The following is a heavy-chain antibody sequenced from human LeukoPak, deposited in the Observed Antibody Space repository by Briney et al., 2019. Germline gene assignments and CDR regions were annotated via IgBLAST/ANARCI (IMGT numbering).Heavy chain of an antibody. J-gene: IGHJ4*02. V-gene: IGHV4-59*01. CDR1: GGPISSYY. D-gene: IGHD3-22*01. Sequence: SETLSLTCTVSGGPISSYYWSWIRQPPGKGLEWIGYIYYSGSTNYNPSLKSRVTISVDTSKNQFSLKLSSVTAADTAVYYCARVKKGYYYDSSGYCYFDYWGQGTLVTVSS. CDR2: IYYSGST. CDR3: ARVKKGYYYDSSGYCYFDY.